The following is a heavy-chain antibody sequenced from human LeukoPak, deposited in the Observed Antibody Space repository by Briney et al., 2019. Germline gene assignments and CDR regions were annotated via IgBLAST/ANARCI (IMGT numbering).Heavy chain of an antibody. CDR3: ARAARPGWFDP. V-gene: IGHV4-39*01. Sequence: SETLSLTCTVSGGSISSSSYYWGWIRQPPGKGLEWIGSIYYSGSTYYNPSLKSRVTISVDTSKNQFSLKLSSVTAADTAVYYCARAARPGWFDPWGQGTLVTVSS. J-gene: IGHJ5*02. CDR2: IYYSGST. CDR1: GGSISSSSYY.